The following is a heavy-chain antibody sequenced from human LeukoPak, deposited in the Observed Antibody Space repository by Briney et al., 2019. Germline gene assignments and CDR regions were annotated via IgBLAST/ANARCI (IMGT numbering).Heavy chain of an antibody. Sequence: GGSLRLSCAASGFTFSSYAMSWVRQAPGKGLEWVSAISGSGGSTYYADSVKGRFTISRDNANNTLYLQMNSLRAEDTALYYCARALSIYCSGGRCPNIWGQGTMVTVSS. CDR2: ISGSGGST. CDR1: GFTFSSYA. CDR3: ARALSIYCSGGRCPNI. V-gene: IGHV3-23*01. D-gene: IGHD2-15*01. J-gene: IGHJ3*01.